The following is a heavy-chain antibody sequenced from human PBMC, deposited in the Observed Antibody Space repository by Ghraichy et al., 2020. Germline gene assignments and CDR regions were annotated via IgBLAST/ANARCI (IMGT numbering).Heavy chain of an antibody. CDR3: ARDGNSYGLVWASYFDY. J-gene: IGHJ4*02. CDR2: ISSSSTI. V-gene: IGHV3-48*02. D-gene: IGHD5-18*01. Sequence: GGSLRLSCAASGFTFSSYSMNWVRQAPGKGLEWVSYISSSSTIYYADSVKGRFTISRDNAKNSLYLQMNSLRDEDTAVYYCARDGNSYGLVWASYFDYWGQGTLVTVSS. CDR1: GFTFSSYS.